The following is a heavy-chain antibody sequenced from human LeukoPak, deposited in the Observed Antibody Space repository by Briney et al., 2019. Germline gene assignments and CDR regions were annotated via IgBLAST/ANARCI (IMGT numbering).Heavy chain of an antibody. V-gene: IGHV4-38-2*02. J-gene: IGHJ6*04. Sequence: SETLSHTCVVSGYSINNGYHWGWIRQPPGKGLEWIASIYFTDSTYYNPSLKSRVTMSVDTSKNQFSLKLTSVTAADTAIYYCARDFPLLSNNYFGMDVWGKGTTVTVSS. CDR1: GYSINNGYH. D-gene: IGHD2/OR15-2a*01. CDR3: ARDFPLLSNNYFGMDV. CDR2: IYFTDST.